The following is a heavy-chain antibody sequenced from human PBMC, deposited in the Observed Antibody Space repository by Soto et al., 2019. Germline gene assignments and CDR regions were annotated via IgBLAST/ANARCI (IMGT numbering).Heavy chain of an antibody. J-gene: IGHJ6*02. CDR2: IYHSGST. Sequence: QLQLQESGSGLVKPSQTLSLTCAVSGGSISSGDYAWSWIRQPPGKGLEWIGYIYHSGSTYYNPSRTSRVTISVDRSKNQFSLKLRSVTAADTAVYYCARGSVGCSGGSCYSDYGMDVWGQGTPVTVSS. D-gene: IGHD2-15*01. CDR3: ARGSVGCSGGSCYSDYGMDV. CDR1: GGSISSGDYA. V-gene: IGHV4-30-2*01.